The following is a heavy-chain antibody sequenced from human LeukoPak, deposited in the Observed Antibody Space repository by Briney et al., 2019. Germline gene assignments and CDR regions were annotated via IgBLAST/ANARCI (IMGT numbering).Heavy chain of an antibody. CDR1: GYRFVSHW. D-gene: IGHD3-3*01. Sequence: GESLKISCKTSGYRFVSHWIVWVRQMPGKGLEWLGIIYPGDSDTRYSPSFQGQVTISADKSISTAYLQWSSLRASDTAMYYCARRPSYDFWSGYYEVDGLDVWGQGTMVTVSS. V-gene: IGHV5-51*01. J-gene: IGHJ3*01. CDR2: IYPGDSDT. CDR3: ARRPSYDFWSGYYEVDGLDV.